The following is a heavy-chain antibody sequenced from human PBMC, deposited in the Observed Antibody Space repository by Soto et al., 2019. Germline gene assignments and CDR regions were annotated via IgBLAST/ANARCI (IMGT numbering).Heavy chain of an antibody. CDR1: GFTFSTYA. CDR2: ISAGGGST. CDR3: ARGQRALITYGPFDP. J-gene: IGHJ5*02. V-gene: IGHV3-23*01. D-gene: IGHD4-17*01. Sequence: GGSLRPSCAASGFTFSTYAMSWVRQAPGKGLEWASAISAGGGSTYYADSVKGRFTISRDESKNTLFLHMNSLRAADTAVYYCARGQRALITYGPFDPWGQGTLVTVSS.